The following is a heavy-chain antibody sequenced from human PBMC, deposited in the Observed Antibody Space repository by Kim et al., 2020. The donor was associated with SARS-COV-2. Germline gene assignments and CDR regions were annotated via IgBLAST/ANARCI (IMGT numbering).Heavy chain of an antibody. Sequence: KGRFTISRDNSKNTLYLQMNSLRAEDTAVYYCARDFSYCSSTSCYGYYFDYWGQGTLVTVSS. D-gene: IGHD2-2*01. CDR3: ARDFSYCSSTSCYGYYFDY. J-gene: IGHJ4*02. V-gene: IGHV3-30*01.